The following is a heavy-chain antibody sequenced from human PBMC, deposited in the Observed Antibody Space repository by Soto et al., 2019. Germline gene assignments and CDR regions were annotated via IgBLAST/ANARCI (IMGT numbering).Heavy chain of an antibody. D-gene: IGHD3-3*01. CDR2: IFYDGRT. Sequence: QVQLQETGPGLVKPSQTLSLTCTVSGYSISSGGYYWSWIRQFPGRGLEWIGYIFYDGRTGYNPSLKSRISISVDSSKNQFSLRLSSVTAADTAVYFCAIKERSGYYVADYWGQGTRVSVSS. CDR1: GYSISSGGYY. V-gene: IGHV4-31*03. J-gene: IGHJ4*02. CDR3: AIKERSGYYVADY.